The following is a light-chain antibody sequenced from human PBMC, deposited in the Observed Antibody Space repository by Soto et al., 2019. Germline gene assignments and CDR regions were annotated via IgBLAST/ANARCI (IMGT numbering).Light chain of an antibody. J-gene: IGKJ4*01. CDR1: QSVSNSY. V-gene: IGKV3-20*01. CDR3: QQYGSSPFT. Sequence: VMTQSPATLSLSPGERATLSCRASQSVSNSYLAWFQQKPGQSPRLLTYGASSRPTGIPDRFSGSGSGTDFTLAISRLEPEDFALYYCQQYGSSPFTFGGGTKVDIK. CDR2: GAS.